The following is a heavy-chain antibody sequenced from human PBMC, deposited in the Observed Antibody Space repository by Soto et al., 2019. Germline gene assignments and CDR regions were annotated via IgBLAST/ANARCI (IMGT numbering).Heavy chain of an antibody. CDR3: AKHSAVATIRIYDY. CDR1: GFTFSSYG. D-gene: IGHD5-12*01. CDR2: ISEDGRNK. Sequence: GGSLRLSCAASGFTFSSYGMHWVRQAPGKGLEWVAIISEDGRNKYYADSVKGRFTISRDNSKNTVYLQMNSLRAEDTAVYYCAKHSAVATIRIYDYWGQGNLVTVSS. J-gene: IGHJ4*02. V-gene: IGHV3-30*18.